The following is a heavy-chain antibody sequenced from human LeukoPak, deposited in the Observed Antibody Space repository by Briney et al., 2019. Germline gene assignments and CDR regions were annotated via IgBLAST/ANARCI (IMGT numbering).Heavy chain of an antibody. D-gene: IGHD6-13*01. CDR3: TTGRRRSSWFPLDV. CDR1: GFTFSNAW. CDR2: IKSKTDGGTT. V-gene: IGHV3-15*01. J-gene: IGHJ6*04. Sequence: GGSLRLSCAASGFTFSNAWMSWVRQAPGKGLEWVGRIKSKTDGGTTDYAAPVKGRFTISRDDSKNTLYLQMNSLKTEDTAVYYCTTGRRRSSWFPLDVWGKGTTVTVSS.